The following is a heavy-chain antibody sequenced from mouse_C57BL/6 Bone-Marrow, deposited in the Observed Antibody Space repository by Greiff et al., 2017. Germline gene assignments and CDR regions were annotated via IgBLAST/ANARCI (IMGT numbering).Heavy chain of an antibody. J-gene: IGHJ1*03. CDR2: IYPGDGDT. CDR3: ARRHSSHCRWYFDV. V-gene: IGHV1-80*01. Sequence: VQLQQSGAELVKPGASVKISCKASGYAFSSYWMNWVKQRPGKGLEWIGQIYPGDGDTNYNGKFKGKATLTADKSSSTAYMQLSSLTSEDSAVYFGARRHSSHCRWYFDVWGTGTTVTVSA. CDR1: GYAFSSYW. D-gene: IGHD6-1*01.